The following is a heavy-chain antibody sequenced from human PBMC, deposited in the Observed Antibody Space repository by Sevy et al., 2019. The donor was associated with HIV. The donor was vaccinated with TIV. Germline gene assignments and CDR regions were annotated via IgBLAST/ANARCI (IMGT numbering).Heavy chain of an antibody. CDR2: IYPDDSDI. D-gene: IGHD3-22*01. CDR3: ARRFYDSTGYPQYFFDY. Sequence: GESLKISCRASGYRFSSYWIAWVRQVPGKGLEWMGIIYPDDSDIRYSPSLQGQVTISVDKSISTAYLQWSSLEASATAMYFCARRFYDSTGYPQYFFDYWGQGTLVTVSS. CDR1: GYRFSSYW. J-gene: IGHJ4*02. V-gene: IGHV5-51*01.